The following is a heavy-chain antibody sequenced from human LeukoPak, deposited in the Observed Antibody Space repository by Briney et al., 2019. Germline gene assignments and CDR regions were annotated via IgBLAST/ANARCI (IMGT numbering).Heavy chain of an antibody. D-gene: IGHD3-3*01. J-gene: IGHJ3*02. Sequence: ASVKVSCKASGYTFTSYYMHWVRQAPGQGLEWMGIINPSGGSTSYAQKFQGRVTITADESTSTAYMELSSLRSDDTAVYYCARGMTYYDFWSGYYKEGDAFDIWGQGTMVTVSS. CDR3: ARGMTYYDFWSGYYKEGDAFDI. CDR2: INPSGGST. V-gene: IGHV1-46*01. CDR1: GYTFTSYY.